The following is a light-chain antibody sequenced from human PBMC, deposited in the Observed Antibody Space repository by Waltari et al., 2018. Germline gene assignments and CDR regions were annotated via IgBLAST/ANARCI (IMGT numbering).Light chain of an antibody. CDR2: RAS. Sequence: EIVLTQSPGTASLSPGERVTLSCRASQTVGSSSLAWYQQKPGQAPRLVIYRASRRATGFPDRFSGSGSGTEFSPTISRLEPEDFAVYYCQQHGTLPATFGQGTKVEIK. CDR1: QTVGSSS. J-gene: IGKJ1*01. CDR3: QQHGTLPAT. V-gene: IGKV3-20*01.